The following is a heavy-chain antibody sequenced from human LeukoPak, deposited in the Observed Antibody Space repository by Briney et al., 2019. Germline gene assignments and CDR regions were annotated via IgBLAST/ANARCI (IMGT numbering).Heavy chain of an antibody. J-gene: IGHJ2*01. CDR1: GFTFSSYW. V-gene: IGHV3-74*01. D-gene: IGHD4-17*01. CDR2: INSDGSST. CDR3: AKDSRYGDYAGGWYFDL. Sequence: GGSLRLSCAASGFTFSSYWMHWVRQAPGKGLVWVSRINSDGSSTSYADSVKGRFTISRDNAKNSLYLQMNSLRAEDTALYYCAKDSRYGDYAGGWYFDLWGRGTLVTVSS.